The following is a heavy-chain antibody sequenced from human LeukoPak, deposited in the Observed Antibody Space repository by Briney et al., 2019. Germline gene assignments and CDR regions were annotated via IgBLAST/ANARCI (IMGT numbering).Heavy chain of an antibody. Sequence: PGGSLRLSCAASGFTFSSYSMNWVRQAPGKGLEWVSYISSSSSTIYYADSVKGRFTISRDNAKNSLYLQMNSLGDEDTAVYYCASFGEFHDYYYYGMDVWGQGTTVTVSS. J-gene: IGHJ6*02. D-gene: IGHD3-10*01. V-gene: IGHV3-48*02. CDR3: ASFGEFHDYYYYGMDV. CDR1: GFTFSSYS. CDR2: ISSSSSTI.